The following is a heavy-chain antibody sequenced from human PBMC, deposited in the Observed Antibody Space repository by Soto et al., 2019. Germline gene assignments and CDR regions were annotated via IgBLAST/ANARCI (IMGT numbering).Heavy chain of an antibody. J-gene: IGHJ5*02. CDR2: ISRDGRST. D-gene: IGHD3-10*01. V-gene: IGHV3-30*03. Sequence: QVQLEESGGGVVQPGRSLRLSCAVSGFTVSSYGMHWVRQAPGQGLEWVAVISRDGRSTFYADSVKGRFTISKDNSRHREFVEMNSGRGEDLGVWYCSGSGASGSWGQGTQVTVS. CDR3: SGSGASGS. CDR1: GFTVSSYG.